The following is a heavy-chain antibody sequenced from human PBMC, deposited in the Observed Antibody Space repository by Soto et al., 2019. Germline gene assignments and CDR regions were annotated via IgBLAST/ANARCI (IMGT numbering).Heavy chain of an antibody. V-gene: IGHV3-23*01. CDR3: AKRVGYDFWSGNFDH. Sequence: GGSLRLSCAASGFSFRNYAMSWVRQAPGKGLEWVSTISSSTGNTYYADSVKGRFTISRDNSKITLYLQMSSLRAEDTAVYYCAKRVGYDFWSGNFDHWGQGTLVTVSS. D-gene: IGHD3-3*01. CDR1: GFSFRNYA. CDR2: ISSSTGNT. J-gene: IGHJ4*02.